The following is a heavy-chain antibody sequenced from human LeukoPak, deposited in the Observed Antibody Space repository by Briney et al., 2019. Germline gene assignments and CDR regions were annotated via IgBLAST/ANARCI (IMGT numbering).Heavy chain of an antibody. CDR3: ARDPRPPYCSGGSCYSGYDY. D-gene: IGHD2-15*01. J-gene: IGHJ4*02. V-gene: IGHV3-21*01. CDR2: ISSSSSYI. Sequence: GGSLRLSCAASGFTFSSYSMNWVRQAPGKGLEWVSSISSSSSYIYYADSVKGRFTISRDNAKNSLYLQMNSLRAEDTAVYYCARDPRPPYCSGGSCYSGYDYWGQGTLVTVSS. CDR1: GFTFSSYS.